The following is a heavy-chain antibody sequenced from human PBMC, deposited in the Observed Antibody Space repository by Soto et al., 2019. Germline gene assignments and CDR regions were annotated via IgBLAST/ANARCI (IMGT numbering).Heavy chain of an antibody. V-gene: IGHV1-8*01. J-gene: IGHJ4*02. Sequence: QVQLVQSGAEVKKPGASVKVSCKASGYTFTNSDINWVRQAPGQGLEWMGWMNPDSGHAAYAQKFQGRGTLTTSTSTSTVYMEMRSLGSEDTAVYYCARRPHCSGGICYYGLDNWGQGTLVTVSS. CDR2: MNPDSGHA. CDR3: ARRPHCSGGICYYGLDN. D-gene: IGHD2-15*01. CDR1: GYTFTNSD.